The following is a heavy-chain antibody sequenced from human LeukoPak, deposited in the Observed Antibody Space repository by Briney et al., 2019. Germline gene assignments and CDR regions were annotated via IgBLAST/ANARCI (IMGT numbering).Heavy chain of an antibody. CDR3: ARAVLRYFDYYGMDV. CDR1: GGSFSGYY. Sequence: SETLSLTCAVYGGSFSGYYWSWIRQPPGKGLEWIGYIYYSGSTNYNPSLKSRVTISVDTSKNQFSLKLSSVTAADTAVYYCARAVLRYFDYYGMDVWGQGTTVTVSS. V-gene: IGHV4-59*01. CDR2: IYYSGST. J-gene: IGHJ6*02. D-gene: IGHD3-9*01.